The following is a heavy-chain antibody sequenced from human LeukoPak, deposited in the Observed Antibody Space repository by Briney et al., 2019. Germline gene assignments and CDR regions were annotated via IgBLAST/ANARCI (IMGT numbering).Heavy chain of an antibody. CDR3: ARTLTTQGGFDI. V-gene: IGHV2-70*04. CDR1: RFSLSTSGMR. CDR2: IDWDDDK. D-gene: IGHD2-15*01. J-gene: IGHJ3*02. Sequence: SGPTLVNPTQTLTLTCTFSRFSLSTSGMRVSWIRQPPGKALEWLARIDWDDDKFYSTSLKTRLTISKDTSKNQVVLTMTNMDPVDTAAYYCARTLTTQGGFDIWGQGTMVTVSS.